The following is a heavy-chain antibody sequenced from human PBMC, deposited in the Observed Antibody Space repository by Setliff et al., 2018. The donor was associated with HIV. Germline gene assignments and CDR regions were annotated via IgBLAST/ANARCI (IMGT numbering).Heavy chain of an antibody. CDR3: AISIFGVVIFDY. CDR1: GGSISSYY. CDR2: IYIGST. J-gene: IGHJ4*02. Sequence: SETLSLTCTVSGGSISSYYWSWIRQPPGKGLEWIGHIYIGSTNYNPSLKSRVTISADTSKNQFSLKLSSVTAADTAVYYCAISIFGVVIFDYWGQGTLVTVSS. D-gene: IGHD3-3*01. V-gene: IGHV4-4*08.